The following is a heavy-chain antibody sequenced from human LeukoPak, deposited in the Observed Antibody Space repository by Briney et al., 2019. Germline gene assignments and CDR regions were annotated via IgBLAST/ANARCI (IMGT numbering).Heavy chain of an antibody. J-gene: IGHJ6*03. CDR1: GYSFINYG. Sequence: ASVKVSCKASGYSFINYGINWVRQAPGQGLEWMGWISAYNGDTNYAQKVQGRVTMTTDTSTSSAYMELRSLRSDDTAVYYCARSADSSKYYYMDVWGKGTMVTVSS. V-gene: IGHV1-18*01. D-gene: IGHD6-13*01. CDR3: ARSADSSKYYYMDV. CDR2: ISAYNGDT.